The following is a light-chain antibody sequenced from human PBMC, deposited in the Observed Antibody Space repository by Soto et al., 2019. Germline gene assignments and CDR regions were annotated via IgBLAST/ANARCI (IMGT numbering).Light chain of an antibody. CDR1: QSVNSY. Sequence: EIVLTQSPGTLSLSPGERVTVSCRASQSVNSYIVWYQQKPGQAPRLLIYGASSRATGIPDRFSGSGSGTDFTLTISRLEPEDFAVYYCQQYGSSPVPFGQGTKLEIK. J-gene: IGKJ2*01. CDR2: GAS. V-gene: IGKV3-20*01. CDR3: QQYGSSPVP.